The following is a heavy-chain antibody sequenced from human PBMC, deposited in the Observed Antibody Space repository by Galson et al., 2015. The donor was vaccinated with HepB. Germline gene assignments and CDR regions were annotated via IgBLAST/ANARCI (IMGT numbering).Heavy chain of an antibody. Sequence: SLRLSCAASGFTFSSYSMNWVRQAPGKGLEWVSSISSSSSYIYYADSVKGRFTISRDNAKNSLYLQMNSLRAEDTAVYYCARDAHDYGDMGEDYWGQGTLVTVSS. CDR1: GFTFSSYS. D-gene: IGHD4-17*01. CDR3: ARDAHDYGDMGEDY. CDR2: ISSSSSYI. J-gene: IGHJ4*02. V-gene: IGHV3-21*01.